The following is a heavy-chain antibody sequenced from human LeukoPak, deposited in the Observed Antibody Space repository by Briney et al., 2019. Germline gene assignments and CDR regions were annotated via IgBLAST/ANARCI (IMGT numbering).Heavy chain of an antibody. Sequence: SETLSLTCAVYGGSFSGYYWSWIRQPPGKGLEWIGEINHSGSTNYNPSLKSRVTISVDTSKNQFSLKLSSVTAADTAVYYCARGTYYDFWGGYYNPYYFDYWGQGTLVTVSS. CDR2: INHSGST. CDR3: ARGTYYDFWGGYYNPYYFDY. D-gene: IGHD3-3*01. J-gene: IGHJ4*02. CDR1: GGSFSGYY. V-gene: IGHV4-34*01.